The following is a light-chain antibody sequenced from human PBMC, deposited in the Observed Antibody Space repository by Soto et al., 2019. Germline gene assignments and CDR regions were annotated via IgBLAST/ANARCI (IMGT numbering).Light chain of an antibody. J-gene: IGLJ1*01. CDR2: DVS. V-gene: IGLV2-14*01. CDR3: SSYPCSCTS. Sequence: QSVLNQPASVFGSPGKSITISCPGNSSDVGGYNYVSWYQQHPGKAPKLMIYDVSNRPSGVSNRFSGSKSGNTASLTISGLHAEEEVEYYCSSYPCSCTSFGTGSKVTVL. CDR1: SSDVGGYNY.